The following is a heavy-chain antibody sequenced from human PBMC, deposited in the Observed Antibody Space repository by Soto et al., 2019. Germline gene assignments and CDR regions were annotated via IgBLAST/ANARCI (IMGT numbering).Heavy chain of an antibody. CDR2: IYATGTT. CDR1: GASISGFY. D-gene: IGHD1-1*01. J-gene: IGHJ5*02. Sequence: SETLSLTCTVSGASISGFYWSWIRKSAGKGLEWIGRIYATGTTDYNPSVKSRVMMSVDTSKKQFSLKLRSVTAADTAVYYCVRDGTKTLRDWFDPWGQGISVTVSS. CDR3: VRDGTKTLRDWFDP. V-gene: IGHV4-4*07.